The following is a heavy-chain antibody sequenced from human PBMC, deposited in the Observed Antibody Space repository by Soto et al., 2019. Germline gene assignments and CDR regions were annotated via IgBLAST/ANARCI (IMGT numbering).Heavy chain of an antibody. CDR3: ARLISYFRDYCDAMYV. Sequence: PGESLKISCKGSGYTFTDYWIGWVRQLPGKGLEWMGIIYPGDSDTRYSPSFQGHVTITVDKSTSTAYLQWNTLKASDTAMYYCARLISYFRDYCDAMYVCGQGTSVTGS. D-gene: IGHD3-10*01. V-gene: IGHV5-51*01. CDR2: IYPGDSDT. CDR1: GYTFTDYW. J-gene: IGHJ6*02.